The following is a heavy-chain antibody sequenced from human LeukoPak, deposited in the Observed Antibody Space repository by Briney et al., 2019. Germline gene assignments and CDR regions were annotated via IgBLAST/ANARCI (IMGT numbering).Heavy chain of an antibody. Sequence: PSETLSLTCTVSGGSISSYYWSWIRQPPGKGLEWIGYIYYSGSTNYNPSLKSRVTISVDTSKNQFSLKLSSVTAADTAVYYCARAWEYASFDYWGQGTLVTVSS. J-gene: IGHJ4*02. V-gene: IGHV4-59*01. CDR3: ARAWEYASFDY. CDR2: IYYSGST. CDR1: GGSISSYY. D-gene: IGHD1-26*01.